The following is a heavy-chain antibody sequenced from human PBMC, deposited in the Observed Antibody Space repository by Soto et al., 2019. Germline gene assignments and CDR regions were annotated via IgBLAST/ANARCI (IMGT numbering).Heavy chain of an antibody. V-gene: IGHV3-66*01. D-gene: IGHD3-16*01. Sequence: EVPLVESGGGLVQPGGSLRLSCAASGFTVSSNYMSWVRQIPGKGLEWVSVIYSGGRTYSADSVKGRFTISRDNSKNTLYLQVNSLRAEDTAVYYCARFYTNWYFDVWGRGTLVTVSS. CDR3: ARFYTNWYFDV. J-gene: IGHJ2*01. CDR1: GFTVSSNY. CDR2: IYSGGRT.